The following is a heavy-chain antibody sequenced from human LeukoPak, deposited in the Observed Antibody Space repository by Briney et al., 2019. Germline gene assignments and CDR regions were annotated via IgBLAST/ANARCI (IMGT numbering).Heavy chain of an antibody. CDR1: GYXFTNYW. D-gene: IGHD3-10*01. CDR3: ATTMAGFDY. CDR2: IYPGDSDT. V-gene: IGHV5-51*01. Sequence: PGESLKISCNGSGYXFTNYWICWVRQMSGKGLEWMGIIYPGDSDTRYSPSFQGQVTISADKSISTAYLQWSSLKASDTAVYYCATTMAGFDYWGQGTLVTVSS. J-gene: IGHJ4*02.